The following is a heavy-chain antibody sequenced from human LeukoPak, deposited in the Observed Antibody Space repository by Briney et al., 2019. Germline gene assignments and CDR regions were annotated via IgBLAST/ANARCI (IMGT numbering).Heavy chain of an antibody. Sequence: GESLKISCKGSGYSFTSYWISWVRQMPGKGLEWMGIISPGDADTRYSPSFQGQVTISADKSISTTYLQWSSLKASDTAIYYCARRRDMAFDYWGQGTLVTVAS. CDR3: ARRRDMAFDY. J-gene: IGHJ4*02. CDR2: ISPGDADT. V-gene: IGHV5-51*01. D-gene: IGHD5-24*01. CDR1: GYSFTSYW.